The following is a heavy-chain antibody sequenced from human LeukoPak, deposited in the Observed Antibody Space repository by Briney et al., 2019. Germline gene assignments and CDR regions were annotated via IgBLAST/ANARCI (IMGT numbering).Heavy chain of an antibody. Sequence: ASVKVSCKASGYTFTSYAMNWVRQAPGQGLEWMGWINTDTGNPTYAQGFTGRFVFPLDTSVSTAYLQISSLKAEDTAVYYCARGMYNWNDVRRFDAFDIWGQGTMVTVSS. CDR3: ARGMYNWNDVRRFDAFDI. D-gene: IGHD1-1*01. V-gene: IGHV7-4-1*02. J-gene: IGHJ3*02. CDR2: INTDTGNP. CDR1: GYTFTSYA.